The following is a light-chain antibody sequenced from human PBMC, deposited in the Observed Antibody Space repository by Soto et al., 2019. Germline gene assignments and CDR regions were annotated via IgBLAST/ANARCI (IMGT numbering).Light chain of an antibody. CDR1: DSNIGTNY. CDR3: GTWDTSLDAGI. CDR2: EDD. Sequence: QSALTQPPSVSAAPGRRVTISCSGSDSNIGTNYVSWYQHLPGTAPKLLVYEDDKRPSGIPDRFSGSKSGTSATLGITGIQTGDEAHYYCGTWDTSLDAGIFGGGTKLTVL. J-gene: IGLJ2*01. V-gene: IGLV1-51*02.